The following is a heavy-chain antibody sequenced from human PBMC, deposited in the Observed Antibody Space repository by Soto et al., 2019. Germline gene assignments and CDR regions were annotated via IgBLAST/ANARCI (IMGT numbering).Heavy chain of an antibody. Sequence: QVQLVQSGAEVKKPESSVKVSCKASGGTFSNYAFGWVRQAPGQGLEWMGGIIPMFATTSYAQKFQGRVTITVDESTSTVYMELSSLRSEDTAVYYCARDHNWNDVGNWFDPWGQGTPVTVSS. D-gene: IGHD1-1*01. CDR1: GGTFSNYA. J-gene: IGHJ5*02. CDR3: ARDHNWNDVGNWFDP. V-gene: IGHV1-69*01. CDR2: IIPMFATT.